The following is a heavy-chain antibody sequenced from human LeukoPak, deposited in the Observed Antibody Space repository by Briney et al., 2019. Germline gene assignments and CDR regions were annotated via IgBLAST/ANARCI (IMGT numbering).Heavy chain of an antibody. CDR1: GDSVSSNSAA. CDR2: TYFMFKWYT. CDR3: ARAPTGYSSSWYFDS. J-gene: IGHJ4*02. Sequence: SQTLSLTCAISGDSVSSNSAAWNWIRQSPSRGLEWLGRTYFMFKWYTDYAESVRGRLTITPDTSKNQFSLQLNSLTPEDTAVYFCARAPTGYSSSWYFDSWGQGALVTVSS. D-gene: IGHD6-13*01. V-gene: IGHV6-1*01.